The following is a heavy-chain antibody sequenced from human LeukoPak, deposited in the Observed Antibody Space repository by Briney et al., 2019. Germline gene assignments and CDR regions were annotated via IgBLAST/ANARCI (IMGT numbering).Heavy chain of an antibody. CDR1: GFTFSSYA. CDR3: ARDAYVPAAPLDY. D-gene: IGHD2-2*01. J-gene: IGHJ4*02. Sequence: PGGSLRLSCAASGFTFSSYAMSWVRQAPGKGLEWVSAISGSGGSTYYADSVKGRFTISRDNAKNSLYLQMNSLRAEDTAVYYCARDAYVPAAPLDYWGQGTLVTVSS. CDR2: ISGSGGST. V-gene: IGHV3-23*01.